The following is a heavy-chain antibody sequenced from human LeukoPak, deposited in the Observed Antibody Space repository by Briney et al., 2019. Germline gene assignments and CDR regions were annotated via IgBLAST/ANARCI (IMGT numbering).Heavy chain of an antibody. CDR3: ARGDVDSEIGYYFDY. V-gene: IGHV4-31*03. D-gene: IGHD2-21*02. Sequence: SQTLSLTCTVSGCSISSGGYYWSWIRQHPGKGLEWIGYIYYSGSSYYNPSLKSRVTISVDTSNNQFSLKLSSVSAADTAVYYCARGDVDSEIGYYFDYWGQGTLVTVSS. J-gene: IGHJ4*02. CDR1: GCSISSGGYY. CDR2: IYYSGSS.